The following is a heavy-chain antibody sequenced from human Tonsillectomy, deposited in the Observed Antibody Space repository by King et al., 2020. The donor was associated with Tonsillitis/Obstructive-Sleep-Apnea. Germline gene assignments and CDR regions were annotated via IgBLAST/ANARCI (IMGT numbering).Heavy chain of an antibody. CDR1: GFTFSSYA. CDR3: ARVPGIAVAGTLD. D-gene: IGHD6-19*01. CDR2: ISYDGSNI. J-gene: IGHJ1*01. Sequence: QLVQSGGGVVQPGRSLRLSCAASGFTFSSYAMHWVRQAPGKGLEWVAVISYDGSNIYYADSVKGRFTISRDNSKNTLYMQMNSLRAEDTAVYYCARVPGIAVAGTLDWGQGTLVTVSS. V-gene: IGHV3-30*01.